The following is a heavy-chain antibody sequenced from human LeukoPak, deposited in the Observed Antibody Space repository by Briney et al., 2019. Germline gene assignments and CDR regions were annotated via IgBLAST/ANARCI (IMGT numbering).Heavy chain of an antibody. D-gene: IGHD3-22*01. V-gene: IGHV3-23*01. CDR1: GFTFSSYA. Sequence: PGGSLRLSCAASGFTFSSYAISWVRQAPGKGLEWVSAISGSGGSTYYADSVKGRFTISRDNSRNTLYLQMNSLRAEDTAVYYCAKGVRRSSDYSSPVDYWGQGTLVTVSS. J-gene: IGHJ4*02. CDR2: ISGSGGST. CDR3: AKGVRRSSDYSSPVDY.